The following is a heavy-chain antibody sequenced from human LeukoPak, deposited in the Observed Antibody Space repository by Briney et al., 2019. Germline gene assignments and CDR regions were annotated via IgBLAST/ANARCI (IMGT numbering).Heavy chain of an antibody. Sequence: ASVKVSCKASGYTFTSYGISWVRQAPGQGLEWMGWISAYNGSTNYAQKLQGRVTMTTDTSTSTAYVELRSLRSDDTAVYYCARGYYDSSGYYYLKRGWFDPWGQGTLVTVSS. CDR3: ARGYYDSSGYYYLKRGWFDP. CDR2: ISAYNGST. J-gene: IGHJ5*02. CDR1: GYTFTSYG. D-gene: IGHD3-22*01. V-gene: IGHV1-18*01.